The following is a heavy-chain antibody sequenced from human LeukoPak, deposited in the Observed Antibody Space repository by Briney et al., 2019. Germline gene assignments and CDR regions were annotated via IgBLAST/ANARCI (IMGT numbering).Heavy chain of an antibody. J-gene: IGHJ4*02. D-gene: IGHD6-19*01. V-gene: IGHV1-18*01. CDR3: ARVGSGWSIEY. CDR1: GYTFSNYV. CDR2: ISAYNGNT. Sequence: AALQVSCKASGYTFSNYVISWVRPAPGQGLEWMGWISAYNGNTNSAQKVQGRVTMTTDTSTSTVHMELRSLISDDTAMYYCARVGSGWSIEYWGQGTLVSVSS.